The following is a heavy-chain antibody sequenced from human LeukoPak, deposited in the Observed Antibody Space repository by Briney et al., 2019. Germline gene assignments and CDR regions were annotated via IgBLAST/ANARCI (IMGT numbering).Heavy chain of an antibody. V-gene: IGHV1-8*01. J-gene: IGHJ5*02. CDR3: ARVLGSGSYYWFDP. Sequence: ASVKVSCKASGYTFTSYDINWVRQATGQGLEWMGWMNPNSGNTGYAQKFQGRVTMTRDTSISTAYMELSSLRSDDTAVYYCARVLGSGSYYWFDPWGQGTLVTVSS. CDR2: MNPNSGNT. D-gene: IGHD1-26*01. CDR1: GYTFTSYD.